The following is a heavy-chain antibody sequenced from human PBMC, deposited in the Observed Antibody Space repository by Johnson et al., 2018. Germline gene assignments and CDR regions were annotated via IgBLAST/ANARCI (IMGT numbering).Heavy chain of an antibody. Sequence: EVQLVESGGGLVQPGRSLRLSCVGTGFNFNEYGMHWVRQAPGKGLEYLASISWNGRSVAYADFVKGRFNISRDNAKNSLYLQMSDLSTADTAFYYCARLKVGTGNWPFDCGGQGTLLTVSS. V-gene: IGHV3-9*01. CDR2: ISWNGRSV. J-gene: IGHJ4*02. CDR1: GFNFNEYG. D-gene: IGHD1-1*01. CDR3: ARLKVGTGNWPFDC.